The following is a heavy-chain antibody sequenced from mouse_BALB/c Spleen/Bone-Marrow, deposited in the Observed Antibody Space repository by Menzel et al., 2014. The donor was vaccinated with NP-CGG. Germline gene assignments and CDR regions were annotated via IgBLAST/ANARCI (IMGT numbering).Heavy chain of an antibody. CDR1: GYTFTSYW. Sequence: QVQLQQSGAELVKPGASVKLSCKVSGYTFTSYWMHWVKQRPGQGLEWIGEINPSNGRTNYNEKFKSKATLTVDKSSSTAYMQLSSLTSEDSAVYYCARGGGSYYAMDYWGQGTSVTVSS. D-gene: IGHD1-1*02. J-gene: IGHJ4*01. CDR2: INPSNGRT. V-gene: IGHV1S81*02. CDR3: ARGGGSYYAMDY.